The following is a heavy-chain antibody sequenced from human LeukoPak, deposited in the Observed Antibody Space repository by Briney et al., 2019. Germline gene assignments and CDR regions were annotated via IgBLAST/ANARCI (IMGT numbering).Heavy chain of an antibody. Sequence: SETLSLTCAVYGGSFSGYYWSWIRQPPGKGLEWIGEINHSGSTNYNPSHKSRVTISVDTSKNQFSLKLSSVTAADTAVYYCARLGAQLWTRGWFDPWGQGTLVTVSS. V-gene: IGHV4-34*01. D-gene: IGHD5-18*01. CDR2: INHSGST. CDR1: GGSFSGYY. CDR3: ARLGAQLWTRGWFDP. J-gene: IGHJ5*02.